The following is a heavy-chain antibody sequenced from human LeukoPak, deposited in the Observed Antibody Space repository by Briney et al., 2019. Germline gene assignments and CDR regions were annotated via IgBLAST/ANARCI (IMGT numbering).Heavy chain of an antibody. CDR1: GGSFSGYY. J-gene: IGHJ4*02. CDR2: INHSGST. V-gene: IGHV4-34*01. Sequence: PSETLSLTCAVCGGSFSGYYWSWIRQPPGKGLEWIGEINHSGSTNHNPSLKSRVTISVDKSKNQFSLQLASMTAADTAVYYCAKNGDFCLEYWGQGTLVTVSS. CDR3: AKNGDFCLEY. D-gene: IGHD3-16*01.